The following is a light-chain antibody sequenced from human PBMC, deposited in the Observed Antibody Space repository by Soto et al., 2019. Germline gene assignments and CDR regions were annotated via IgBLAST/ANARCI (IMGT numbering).Light chain of an antibody. CDR1: NSNIGAGYE. CDR3: QSYDSSLSVPYV. Sequence: QSVLTQPPSVSGAPGQRVIISCTGSNSNIGAGYEVHWFQQLPGTAPKLLIYGNINRPSGVPDRFSGSKSGTSASLAITGLQPEDEADYYCQSYDSSLSVPYVLGTGTKLTVL. V-gene: IGLV1-40*01. J-gene: IGLJ1*01. CDR2: GNI.